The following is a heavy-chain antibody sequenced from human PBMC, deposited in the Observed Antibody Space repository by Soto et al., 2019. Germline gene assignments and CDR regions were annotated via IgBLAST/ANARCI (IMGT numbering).Heavy chain of an antibody. Sequence: QVQLVESGGGVVQPGRSLRLSCAASGFTFSSYAMHWVRQAPGKGLERVAVISYDGSNKYYADSVKGRFTISRDKSKNTLYLQMNRLRAEDTAVYYCARDYYRFNSGYGFSMDVWGQGTTVTVSS. CDR2: ISYDGSNK. CDR1: GFTFSSYA. D-gene: IGHD5-12*01. CDR3: ARDYYRFNSGYGFSMDV. J-gene: IGHJ6*02. V-gene: IGHV3-30-3*01.